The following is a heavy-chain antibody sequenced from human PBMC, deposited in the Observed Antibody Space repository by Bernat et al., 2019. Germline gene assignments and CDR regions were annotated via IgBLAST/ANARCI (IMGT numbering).Heavy chain of an antibody. CDR1: GFTLSAYS. J-gene: IGHJ4*02. D-gene: IGHD3-16*01. CDR2: ISSWSSNI. V-gene: IGHV3-48*01. Sequence: EVQLLESGGGLVQPGGSLRLSCAASGFTLSAYSMNWVRQAPGKGLEWVSYISSWSSNIYYADSVKGRFTISRDNAKNSLYLQMNSLRVEDSAVYYCARGIDGLGAPDYWGQGTLVTVSS. CDR3: ARGIDGLGAPDY.